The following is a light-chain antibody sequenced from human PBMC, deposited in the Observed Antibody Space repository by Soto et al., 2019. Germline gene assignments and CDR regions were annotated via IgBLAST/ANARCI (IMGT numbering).Light chain of an antibody. CDR3: QQGNTFPYT. CDR1: QDVRTW. Sequence: DIQMTQSPASLSASVGDRVTITCRASQDVRTWLAWYQHKPGKAPNLLISGASGLQSGVPSRFSGSGSGTYFTLTISSLQPEDFAIYFCQQGNTFPYTLGQGTKVDIK. V-gene: IGKV1-12*01. J-gene: IGKJ2*01. CDR2: GAS.